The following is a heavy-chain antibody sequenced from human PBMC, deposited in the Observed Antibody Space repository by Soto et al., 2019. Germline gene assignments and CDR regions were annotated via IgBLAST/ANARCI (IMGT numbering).Heavy chain of an antibody. Sequence: PSETLSLTCTVSGGSISSSSYYWGWIRQPPGKGLEWIGSIYYSGSTYYNPSLKSRVTISVDTSKNQFSLKLSSVTAADTAVYYCARGPDFWSGYYRYYYYGMDVWGQGTTVTVSS. J-gene: IGHJ6*02. D-gene: IGHD3-3*01. CDR1: GGSISSSSYY. CDR3: ARGPDFWSGYYRYYYYGMDV. CDR2: IYYSGST. V-gene: IGHV4-39*01.